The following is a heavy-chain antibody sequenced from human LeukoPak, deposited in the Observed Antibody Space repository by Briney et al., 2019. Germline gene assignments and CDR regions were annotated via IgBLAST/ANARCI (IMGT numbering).Heavy chain of an antibody. CDR3: ARHLDRAVAAMVY. J-gene: IGHJ4*02. V-gene: IGHV1-69*02. Sequence: SVKVSCKASGGTFSNYPISWVRQAPGQGLEWMGRIIPILGIANYAQKFQGRVTITADKSTSTAYMELSSLRSEDTAEYYCARHLDRAVAAMVYWGQGTLVSVS. CDR1: GGTFSNYP. CDR2: IIPILGIA. D-gene: IGHD5-18*01.